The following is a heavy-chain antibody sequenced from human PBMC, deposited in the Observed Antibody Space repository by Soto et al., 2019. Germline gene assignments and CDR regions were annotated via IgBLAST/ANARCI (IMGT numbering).Heavy chain of an antibody. V-gene: IGHV4-34*01. J-gene: IGHJ4*02. CDR1: GGSFSGYY. D-gene: IGHD3-9*01. Sequence: PSETLSLTCAVYGGSFSGYYWSWIRQPPGKGLEWIGEINHSGSTNYNPSLKSRVTISVDTSKNQFSLKLSSVTAADTAVYYCARGALRYFDWLPTYYFDYWGQGTLVTVSS. CDR2: INHSGST. CDR3: ARGALRYFDWLPTYYFDY.